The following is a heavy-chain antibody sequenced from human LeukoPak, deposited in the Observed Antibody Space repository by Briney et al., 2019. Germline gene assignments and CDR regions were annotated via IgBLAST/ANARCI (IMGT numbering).Heavy chain of an antibody. CDR3: AKGTRGYSYGEGFDY. CDR1: GFTFSSYG. V-gene: IGHV3-30*02. Sequence: PGGSLRLSCADSGFTFSSYGMHWVRQAPGKGLEWVAFIRYDGSNKYYADSVKGRFTISRDNSKNTLYLQMNSLRAEDTAVYYCAKGTRGYSYGEGFDYWGQGTLVTVSS. J-gene: IGHJ4*02. CDR2: IRYDGSNK. D-gene: IGHD5-18*01.